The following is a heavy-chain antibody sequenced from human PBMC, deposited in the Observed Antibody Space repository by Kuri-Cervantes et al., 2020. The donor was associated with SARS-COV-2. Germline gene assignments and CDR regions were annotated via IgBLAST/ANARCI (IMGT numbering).Heavy chain of an antibody. V-gene: IGHV1-45*02. CDR1: GVSFDYRF. J-gene: IGHJ3*02. CDR3: ARSGPGAISREDGAFDI. D-gene: IGHD5-24*01. CDR2: ITPFYGNT. Sequence: SVKVSCKASGVSFDYRFLHWVRQAPGQALEWMGWITPFYGNTNYAQRFQDRVTITRDRSMSTAYMELSSLRFEDTAMYYCARSGPGAISREDGAFDIWGQGTMVTVSS.